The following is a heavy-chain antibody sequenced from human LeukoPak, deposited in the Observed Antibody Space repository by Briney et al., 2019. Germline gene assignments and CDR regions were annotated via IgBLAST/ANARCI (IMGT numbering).Heavy chain of an antibody. CDR1: GYTFSGSY. D-gene: IGHD1-26*01. Sequence: GASVKLSCKASGYTFSGSYMHWVRQAPGQGLKWMGWINPTSGVTKYAEKFQGRVTMTRDTSINTAYMEMSGLRSDDTAVYYCGRDMYSGTYGHWGQGTPVTVSS. CDR2: INPTSGVT. V-gene: IGHV1-2*02. CDR3: GRDMYSGTYGH. J-gene: IGHJ4*02.